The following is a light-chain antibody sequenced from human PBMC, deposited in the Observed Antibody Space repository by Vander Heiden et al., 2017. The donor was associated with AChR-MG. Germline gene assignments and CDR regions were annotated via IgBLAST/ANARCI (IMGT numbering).Light chain of an antibody. CDR2: QDS. J-gene: IGLJ2*01. CDR1: KLGDKY. Sequence: SYELTPPPSVSVSPGQTASITCSGDKLGDKYACWYQQKPGQSPVLVIYQDSKRPSGIPERFSGSNSGNTATLTISGTQAMDEADYYCQAWDSSLVVFGGGTKRTVL. V-gene: IGLV3-1*01. CDR3: QAWDSSLVV.